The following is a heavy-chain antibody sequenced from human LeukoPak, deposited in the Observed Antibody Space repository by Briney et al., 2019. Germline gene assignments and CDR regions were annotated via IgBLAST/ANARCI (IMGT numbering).Heavy chain of an antibody. D-gene: IGHD3-10*01. Sequence: PSETLSLTCAVSGGSISSSNWWRWVRQPPGKGLEWIGEIYHSGSTNYNPSLKSRVTISVDKSKNQFSLKLSSVTAADTAVYYCARVRGGSYYGSGSYEYYFDYWGQGTLVTVSS. CDR1: GGSISSSNW. V-gene: IGHV4-4*02. CDR3: ARVRGGSYYGSGSYEYYFDY. J-gene: IGHJ4*02. CDR2: IYHSGST.